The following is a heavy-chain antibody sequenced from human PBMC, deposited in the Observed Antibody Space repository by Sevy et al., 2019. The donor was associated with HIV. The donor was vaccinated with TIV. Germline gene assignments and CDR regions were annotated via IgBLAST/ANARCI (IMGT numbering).Heavy chain of an antibody. Sequence: GGSLRLSCDASGFTFDMYWMQWVRQAPGKGLEWVANIRQDGNEIYYAASVRGRFTFSRDNAKGSLYLQRNNLRVEDTATDYCARRYFDLWGQGTLVTVSS. CDR2: IRQDGNEI. CDR1: GFTFDMYW. CDR3: ARRYFDL. V-gene: IGHV3-7*03. J-gene: IGHJ4*02.